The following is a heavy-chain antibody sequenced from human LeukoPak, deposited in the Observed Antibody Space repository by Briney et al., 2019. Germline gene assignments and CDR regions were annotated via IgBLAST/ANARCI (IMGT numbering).Heavy chain of an antibody. J-gene: IGHJ6*02. V-gene: IGHV3-23*01. CDR1: GFTFSSYA. CDR3: AKGGGTSCYSYTDV. CDR2: ISGSGGST. Sequence: GGSLRLSCAASGFTFSSYAMSWVRQAPGKGLEWVSAISGSGGSTYYADSVKGRFTISRDDSKNTLYLQMNSLRAEDTAVYYCAKGGGTSCYSYTDVWGQGTTVTVSS. D-gene: IGHD2-2*01.